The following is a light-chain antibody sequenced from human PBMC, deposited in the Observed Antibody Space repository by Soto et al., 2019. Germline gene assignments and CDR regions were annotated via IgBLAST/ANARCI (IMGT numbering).Light chain of an antibody. CDR3: YSYTRSSTLV. Sequence: QSVLTQPASVSGSPGQSITISCTGTSSDVGGYHYVSWYQQHPGKAPKLMLYEVSNRPSGVSYRFSGSKSRNTASLTISGLQAEDEADYYCYSYTRSSTLVFGGGTKLTVL. CDR2: EVS. J-gene: IGLJ3*02. CDR1: SSDVGGYHY. V-gene: IGLV2-14*01.